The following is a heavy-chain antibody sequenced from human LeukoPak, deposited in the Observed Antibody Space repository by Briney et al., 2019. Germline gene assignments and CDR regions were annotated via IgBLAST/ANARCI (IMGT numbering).Heavy chain of an antibody. D-gene: IGHD3-22*01. V-gene: IGHV1-69*13. Sequence: SVKVSCKASGYTFTGYYMHWVRQAPGQGLEWMGGIIPIFGTANYAQKFQGRVTITADESTSTAYMELSSLRSEDTAVYYCARWDYDSSGYYAYWGQGTLVTVSS. CDR1: GYTFTGYY. CDR2: IIPIFGTA. J-gene: IGHJ4*02. CDR3: ARWDYDSSGYYAY.